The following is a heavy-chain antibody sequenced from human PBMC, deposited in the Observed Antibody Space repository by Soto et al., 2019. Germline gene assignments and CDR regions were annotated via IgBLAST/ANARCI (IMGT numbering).Heavy chain of an antibody. J-gene: IGHJ4*02. CDR3: ARDGTLYDSSGYYYLY. V-gene: IGHV1-69*13. CDR2: IIPMFGKA. CDR1: GGTFSRYS. Sequence: SVKVSCKASGGTFSRYSINWVRQAPGQGLEWMGWIIPMFGKANYAQKFQGRVTITADESMSTGYMELRSLISEDTAVYYCARDGTLYDSSGYYYLYWGQGTLVTVSS. D-gene: IGHD3-22*01.